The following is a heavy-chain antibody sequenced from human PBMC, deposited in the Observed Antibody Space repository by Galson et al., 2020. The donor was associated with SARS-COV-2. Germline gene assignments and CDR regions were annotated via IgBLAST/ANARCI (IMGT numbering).Heavy chain of an antibody. CDR1: GFTFISYE. CDR2: ISDSATNI. CDR3: ASTYLAAAEFVGDFDL. D-gene: IGHD6-13*01. V-gene: IGHV3-48*03. Sequence: GGSLRLSCAAYGFTFISYEMNWVRQAPGKGLEWISYISDSATNIYYADSVKGRFTISRDNAKNSLYLQMTSLRAEDTAVYYCASTYLAAAEFVGDFDLWGRGTMVTVSS. J-gene: IGHJ3*01.